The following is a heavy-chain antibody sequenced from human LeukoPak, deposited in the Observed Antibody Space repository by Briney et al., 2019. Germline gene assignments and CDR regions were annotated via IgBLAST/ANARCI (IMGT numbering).Heavy chain of an antibody. CDR1: GINFSGYA. D-gene: IGHD6-19*01. CDR2: ISYDGSNK. Sequence: GGSLRLSCAASGINFSGYAMHWVRQAPGKGLEWVAIISYDGSNKNYADSVKGRLTISRDNSNNMLFLQLNSLRTDDTAVYFCATAYSSGWADYRGQGTLVTVSS. V-gene: IGHV3-30*04. CDR3: ATAYSSGWADY. J-gene: IGHJ4*02.